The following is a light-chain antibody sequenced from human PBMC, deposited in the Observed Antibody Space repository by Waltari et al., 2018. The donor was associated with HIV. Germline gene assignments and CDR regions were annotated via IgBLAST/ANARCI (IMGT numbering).Light chain of an antibody. CDR1: SGSVASNS. CDR2: EDS. CDR3: QSYHSGNWV. Sequence: NFMLTQPHSVSESPGKTVTIPCTGTSGSVASNSAQRYQQRPGSAPTTVIYEDSQRPSGVPDRFSGSIDSSSNSASLTISGLKTEDEADYYCQSYHSGNWVFGGGTKLTVL. V-gene: IGLV6-57*02. J-gene: IGLJ3*02.